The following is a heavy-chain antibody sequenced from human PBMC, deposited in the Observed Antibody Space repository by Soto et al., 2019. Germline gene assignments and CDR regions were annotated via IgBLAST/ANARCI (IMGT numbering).Heavy chain of an antibody. CDR1: GGSVSSGDYY. CDR2: IYYLGNT. D-gene: IGHD4-17*01. J-gene: IGHJ4*02. V-gene: IGHV4-61*08. Sequence: SETLSLTCTVSGGSVSSGDYYWSWIRQPPGKGLEWIGNIYYLGNTNYNPSLKSRVTVSLDTSKNLFSLRLSSVTTADTALYYCARTTAVPNTLRSRYFFDYWGQGTLVTVSS. CDR3: ARTTAVPNTLRSRYFFDY.